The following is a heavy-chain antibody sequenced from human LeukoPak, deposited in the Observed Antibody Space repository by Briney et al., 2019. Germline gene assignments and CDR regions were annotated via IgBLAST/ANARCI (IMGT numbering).Heavy chain of an antibody. J-gene: IGHJ4*02. CDR3: ARDRRSSGYYPPPY. V-gene: IGHV3-30*04. Sequence: GGSLRLSCAASGFTFSSYAMHWVRQAPGKGLEWVAVIPYDGSNKYYADSVKGRFTISRDNSKNTLYLQMNSLRAEDTAVYYCARDRRSSGYYPPPYWGQGTLVTVSS. D-gene: IGHD3-22*01. CDR2: IPYDGSNK. CDR1: GFTFSSYA.